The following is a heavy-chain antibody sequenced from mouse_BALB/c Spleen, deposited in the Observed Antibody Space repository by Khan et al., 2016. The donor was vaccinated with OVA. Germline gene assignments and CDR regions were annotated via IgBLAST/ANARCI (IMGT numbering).Heavy chain of an antibody. J-gene: IGHJ4*01. CDR1: GYTFTSHT. V-gene: IGHV1-4*01. D-gene: IGHD2-14*01. CDR2: INPRSGYT. CDR3: ARRTTGYALDY. Sequence: QIQLVQSGAELARPGASVKMSCKASGYTFTSHTMHWVKQRPGQGLEWIGYINPRSGYTNYNQKFNDKATLTADKSSSTAYMQLSSLTSEDSAVYCCARRTTGYALDYWGQGTSVTVSS.